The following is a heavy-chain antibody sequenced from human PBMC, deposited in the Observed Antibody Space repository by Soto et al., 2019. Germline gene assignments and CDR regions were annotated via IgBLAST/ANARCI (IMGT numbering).Heavy chain of an antibody. Sequence: VQLVESGGGLVKPGGSLRLSCAASGFPFSNAWMNWVRQAPGKGLEWVGRIKSKTDGGTTDYAAPVKGRFTISRDDSKNTLYLQMNSLKAEETDVYYCTSGSNLTDGSGRSVWGQVTLVTVSS. V-gene: IGHV3-15*07. D-gene: IGHD3-10*01. CDR3: TSGSNLTDGSGRSV. J-gene: IGHJ4*02. CDR1: GFPFSNAW. CDR2: IKSKTDGGTT.